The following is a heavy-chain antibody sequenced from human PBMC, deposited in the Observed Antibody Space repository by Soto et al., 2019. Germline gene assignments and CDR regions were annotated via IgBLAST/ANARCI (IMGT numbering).Heavy chain of an antibody. V-gene: IGHV3-7*03. CDR2: IKHDTSEA. J-gene: IGHJ4*02. D-gene: IGHD3-16*02. CDR3: ARDGLLFSGPYRPSRFDY. CDR1: GFKFSDYW. Sequence: LRLSCAASGFKFSDYWMSWVRQTPGKGLEWVGNIKHDTSEAHYADSVKGRFTITRDNIKNFLFLQMNGLRSDDTASYYCARDGLLFSGPYRPSRFDYWGLGTLVTVS.